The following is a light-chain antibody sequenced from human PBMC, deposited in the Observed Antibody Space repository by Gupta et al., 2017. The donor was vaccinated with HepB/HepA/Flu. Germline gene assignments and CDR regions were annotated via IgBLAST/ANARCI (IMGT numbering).Light chain of an antibody. CDR3: IQYLPTPET. CDR1: QSLRHSNGYNY. V-gene: IGKV2-28*01. CDR2: LVS. J-gene: IGKJ4*01. Sequence: DIVMTQSPLSLPVTPGEPASISCRSSQSLRHSNGYNYLDWYLQKPGQAPQLLIYLVSNRDFGVPDRFRGSGSGTDFTLKISRVEAEDVGVYYCIQYLPTPETVGRGTKVDIK.